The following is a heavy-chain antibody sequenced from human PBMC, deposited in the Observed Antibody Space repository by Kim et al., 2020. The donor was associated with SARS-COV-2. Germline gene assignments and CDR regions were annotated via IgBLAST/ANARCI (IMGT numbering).Heavy chain of an antibody. CDR2: IIPIFGTA. CDR1: GGTFSSYA. J-gene: IGHJ6*02. Sequence: SVKVSCKASGGTFSSYAISWVRQAPGQGLEWMGGIIPIFGTANYAQKFQGRVTITADESTSTAYMELSSLRSEETAVYYCASPVVVPAAISPKTCYYYYGMDVWGQGTTVTVSS. D-gene: IGHD2-2*02. V-gene: IGHV1-69*13. CDR3: ASPVVVPAAISPKTCYYYYGMDV.